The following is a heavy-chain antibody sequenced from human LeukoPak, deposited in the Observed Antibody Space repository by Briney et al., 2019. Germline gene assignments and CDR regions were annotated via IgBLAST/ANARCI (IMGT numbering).Heavy chain of an antibody. CDR1: GGTFSSYA. Sequence: ASVKVSCKASGGTFSSYAISRVRQAPGQGLEWMGGIIPIFGTANYAQKFQGRVTITTDESTSTAYMELSSLRSEDTAVYYCARSIAAAGLYYYYYYYMDVWGKGTTVSVS. V-gene: IGHV1-69*05. CDR2: IIPIFGTA. D-gene: IGHD6-13*01. J-gene: IGHJ6*03. CDR3: ARSIAAAGLYYYYYYYMDV.